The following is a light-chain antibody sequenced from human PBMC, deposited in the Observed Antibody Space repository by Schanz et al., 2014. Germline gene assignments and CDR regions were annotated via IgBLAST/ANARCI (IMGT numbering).Light chain of an antibody. CDR3: ATWDDSLNGPV. CDR2: NSD. Sequence: VLTQPPSASGTPGQRVTISCSGSNSNIGRNVVNWYQQFPGTAPKLLIHNSDQRPSGVPDRFSGSKSGTSASLAISGLQSEDEGHYYCATWDDSLNGPVFGGGTKLTVL. J-gene: IGLJ2*01. CDR1: NSNIGRNV. V-gene: IGLV1-44*01.